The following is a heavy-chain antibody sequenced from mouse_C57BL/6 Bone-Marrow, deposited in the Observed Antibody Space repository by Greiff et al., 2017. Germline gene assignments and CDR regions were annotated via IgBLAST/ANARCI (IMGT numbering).Heavy chain of an antibody. CDR2: IRSKSNNYAT. Sequence: EVQLQESGGGLVQPKGSLKLSCAASGFSFNTYAMNWVRQAPGTGLEWVACIRSKSNNYATYYADTVKARFTISRDNSESMLYLQRNNLKTEDTAIYYCVRLGPTVVECFDGWGTGATVTVAS. D-gene: IGHD1-1*01. J-gene: IGHJ1*03. CDR1: GFSFNTYA. V-gene: IGHV10-1*01. CDR3: VRLGPTVVECFDG.